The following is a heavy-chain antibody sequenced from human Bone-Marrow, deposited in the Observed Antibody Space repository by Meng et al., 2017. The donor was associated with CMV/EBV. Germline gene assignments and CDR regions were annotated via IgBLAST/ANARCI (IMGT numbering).Heavy chain of an antibody. J-gene: IGHJ4*02. D-gene: IGHD6-6*01. CDR1: GYSYSSYW. V-gene: IGHV5-51*01. CDR3: ARVYSSSSKFEY. Sequence: GGSLRLSRKGSGYSYSSYWIAWVRQKPGKGLEWMGILYPDDSETRYSPSFQGRVTISADNSNSTAYLQWSSLKASDTAMYYCARVYSSSSKFEYWGQGTLVTVSS. CDR2: LYPDDSET.